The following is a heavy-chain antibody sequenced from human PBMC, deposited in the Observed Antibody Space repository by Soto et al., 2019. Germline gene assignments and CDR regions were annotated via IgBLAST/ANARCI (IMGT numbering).Heavy chain of an antibody. Sequence: EVQLVESGGGLVQPGGSLRLSCAASGFTVNSYYMSWVRQAPGKGLEWVSGIYSGVSTSYADSVEGRFTISRDNSKNTLDLQRRGRRAENTAVYYCGGGPGVVTAGYYWARGTLVPVSS. V-gene: IGHV3-66*02. CDR3: GGGPGVVTAGYY. CDR2: IYSGVST. CDR1: GFTVNSYY. J-gene: IGHJ4*02. D-gene: IGHD2-21*02.